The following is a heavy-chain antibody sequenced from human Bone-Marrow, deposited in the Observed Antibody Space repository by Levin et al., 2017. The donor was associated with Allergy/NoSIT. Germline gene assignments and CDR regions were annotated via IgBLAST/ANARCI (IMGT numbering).Heavy chain of an antibody. CDR2: TDTHGTIT. Sequence: GGSLRLSCAASGFTFSRYWMHWVRQGPGEGLVWVSRTDTHGTITNYADTVKGRFAISRDNARNTLYLQMNNLRAEDTAVYYCVRDLGGAYGNWGQGTLVTVSS. J-gene: IGHJ4*02. CDR1: GFTFSRYW. V-gene: IGHV3-74*01. CDR3: VRDLGGAYGN. D-gene: IGHD2-21*01.